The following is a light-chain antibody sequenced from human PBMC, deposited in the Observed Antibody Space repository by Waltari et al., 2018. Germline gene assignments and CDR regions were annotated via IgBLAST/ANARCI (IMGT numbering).Light chain of an antibody. J-gene: IGKJ2*01. CDR3: QQRSNWPPYMYT. CDR1: QSVSSY. CDR2: DAS. V-gene: IGKV3-11*01. Sequence: EIVLTQSPATLSSSPGQRATLSCRASQSVSSYLAWYQQKPGQAPRPLIYDASNRATGIPARFSGSGSGTDFTLTISSLEPEDFAVYYCQQRSNWPPYMYTFGQGTKLEIK.